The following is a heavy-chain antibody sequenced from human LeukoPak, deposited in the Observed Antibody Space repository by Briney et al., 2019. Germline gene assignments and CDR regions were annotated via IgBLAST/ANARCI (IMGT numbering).Heavy chain of an antibody. Sequence: GGSLRLSCAASGFTFSDYYMSWIRQAPGKGLEWVSYISSSGSTIYYADSVKGRFTISRDNAKNSLYLQMNSLRAEDTAVYYCARVTDSSGHYYYYYYYYYMDVWGKGTTVTVSS. V-gene: IGHV3-11*04. CDR2: ISSSGSTI. CDR1: GFTFSDYY. J-gene: IGHJ6*03. D-gene: IGHD3-22*01. CDR3: ARVTDSSGHYYYYYYYYYMDV.